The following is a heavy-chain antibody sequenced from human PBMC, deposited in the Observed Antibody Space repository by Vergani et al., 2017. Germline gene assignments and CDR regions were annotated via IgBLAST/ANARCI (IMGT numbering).Heavy chain of an antibody. D-gene: IGHD1-26*01. CDR2: INSDGDST. CDR1: GFTFSNYW. CDR3: AKPNKGATGGVGAFDI. V-gene: IGHV3-74*01. J-gene: IGHJ3*02. Sequence: VQLVESGGGLVQPGGSLRLSCTASGFTFSNYWMQWVRQAPGKGLMWVSRINSDGDSTSYADSVKGRFTISRDNAKNTLYLQMDSLRAEDTAVYYCAKPNKGATGGVGAFDIWGQGTMVTVSS.